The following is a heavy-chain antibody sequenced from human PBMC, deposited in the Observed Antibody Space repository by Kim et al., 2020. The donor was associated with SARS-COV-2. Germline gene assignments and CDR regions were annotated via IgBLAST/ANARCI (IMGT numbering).Heavy chain of an antibody. J-gene: IGHJ3*02. V-gene: IGHV4-34*01. CDR1: GGSFSGYY. D-gene: IGHD3-10*01. CDR3: ARGGHSLITMFRGLGAFDI. CDR2: INHSGST. Sequence: SETLSLTCAVYGGSFSGYYWSWIRQPPGKGLEWIGEINHSGSTNYNPSLKSRVTISVDTSKNQFSLKLSSVTAADTAVYYCARGGHSLITMFRGLGAFDIWGQGTMVTVSS.